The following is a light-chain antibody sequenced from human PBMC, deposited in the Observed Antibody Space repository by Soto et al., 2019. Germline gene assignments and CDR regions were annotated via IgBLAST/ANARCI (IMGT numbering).Light chain of an antibody. CDR1: QSLLHSNGYNY. J-gene: IGKJ1*01. Sequence: DIVMTQSPLSLPVTPGEPASISCRSSQSLLHSNGYNYLDWYLQKPGQSPQLLIYLGSNRSSGVPDRFSGSGSGTDFTLTISRLEPEDFAVYYCQQYGSSGTFGQGTKGDIK. V-gene: IGKV2-28*01. CDR3: QQYGSSGT. CDR2: LGS.